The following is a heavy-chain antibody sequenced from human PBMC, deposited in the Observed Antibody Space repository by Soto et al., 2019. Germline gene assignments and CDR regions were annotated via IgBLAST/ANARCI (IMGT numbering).Heavy chain of an antibody. J-gene: IGHJ3*02. Sequence: SRTLSLTCAISGDSVSSNSATWNWIRQSPSRGLEWLGRTYYRSKWYNDYAVSVKSRITINPDTSKNQFSLQLNSVTPEDTAVYYCARDESRVAVAGTGSRDAFDIWGQGTMVTVSS. D-gene: IGHD6-19*01. V-gene: IGHV6-1*01. CDR2: TYYRSKWYN. CDR3: ARDESRVAVAGTGSRDAFDI. CDR1: GDSVSSNSAT.